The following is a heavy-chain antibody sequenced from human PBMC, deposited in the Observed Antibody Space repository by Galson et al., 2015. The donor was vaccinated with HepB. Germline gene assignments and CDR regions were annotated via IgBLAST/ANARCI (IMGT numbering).Heavy chain of an antibody. CDR3: ARDTSRDIVLMVYAINWWDYYYGMDV. D-gene: IGHD2-8*01. CDR1: GYTFTSYG. Sequence: SVKVSCKASGYTFTSYGISWVRQAPGQGLEWMGWISAYNGNTNYAQKLQGRVTMTTDTSTSTAYMELRSLRSDDTAVYYCARDTSRDIVLMVYAINWWDYYYGMDVWGQGTTVTVSS. CDR2: ISAYNGNT. V-gene: IGHV1-18*04. J-gene: IGHJ6*02.